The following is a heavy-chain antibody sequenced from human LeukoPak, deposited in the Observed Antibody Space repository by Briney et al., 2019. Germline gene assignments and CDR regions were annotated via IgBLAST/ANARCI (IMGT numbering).Heavy chain of an antibody. D-gene: IGHD3-9*01. CDR3: AKGQLLIGLRYFDFFDY. Sequence: QSGGSLRLPCAASGFTFSSYTMSWVRQAPGKGLEWVSPISASGTSTYYADSVKGRFTISRDNSKNTVYLQMNSLRAEDTAVYYCAKGQLLIGLRYFDFFDYWGQGTLVTVSS. CDR1: GFTFSSYT. V-gene: IGHV3-23*01. J-gene: IGHJ4*02. CDR2: ISASGTST.